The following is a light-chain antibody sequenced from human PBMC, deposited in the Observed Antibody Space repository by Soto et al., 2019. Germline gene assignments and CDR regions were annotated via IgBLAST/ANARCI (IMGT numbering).Light chain of an antibody. Sequence: EIVLTQSPGTLSLSPVERATLSGMASQSVSSSYLAWYQQKPGQAPRLLIYGASSRATGIPDRFSGSGSGTDFTLTISRLEPEDFAVYYCQQYGSSPGLTFGGGTKVDIK. CDR3: QQYGSSPGLT. CDR1: QSVSSSY. V-gene: IGKV3-20*01. J-gene: IGKJ4*01. CDR2: GAS.